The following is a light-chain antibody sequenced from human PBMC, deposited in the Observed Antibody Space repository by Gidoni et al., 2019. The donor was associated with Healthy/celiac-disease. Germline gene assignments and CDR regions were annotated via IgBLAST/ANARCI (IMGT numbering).Light chain of an antibody. CDR2: AAS. Sequence: DIQMTQSPSSLSASVGDRVTITCRASQSISSYLNGYQQKPGKAPKLLIYAASSLQSGVPSRFSGSGSGTDFTLTISSLQPEEFATYYCQQSYSTPRITFGQGTRLEIK. J-gene: IGKJ5*01. CDR3: QQSYSTPRIT. CDR1: QSISSY. V-gene: IGKV1-39*01.